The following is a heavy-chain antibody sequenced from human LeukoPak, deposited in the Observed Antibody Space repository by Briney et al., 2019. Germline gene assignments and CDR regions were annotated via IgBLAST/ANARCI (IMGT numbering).Heavy chain of an antibody. D-gene: IGHD2-15*01. Sequence: SQTLSLTCTVSGASIRSGDHYWSWIRQPPGKGLEWIGYIYDSGSTYYNPSLKSRITISVDTSENQFSLKLSSVTATDTAVYYCARDCSGGSCYGAFDIWGQGTMVTVSS. CDR3: ARDCSGGSCYGAFDI. J-gene: IGHJ3*02. CDR2: IYDSGST. CDR1: GASIRSGDHY. V-gene: IGHV4-30-4*01.